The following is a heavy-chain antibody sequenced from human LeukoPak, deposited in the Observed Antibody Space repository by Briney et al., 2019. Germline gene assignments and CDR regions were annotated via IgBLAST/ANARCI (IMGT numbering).Heavy chain of an antibody. CDR1: GESFSDYY. CDR3: AGRRDWNDVLDP. D-gene: IGHD1-1*01. V-gene: IGHV4-34*01. Sequence: PSETLSLTCAVYGESFSDYYWSWIRQPPEKGLERIGQISHDGNTNYNPSLKSRVTLSTDTSKNQFSLRLTSVTTADTAIYYCAGRRDWNDVLDPWGQGTPVTVSS. J-gene: IGHJ5*02. CDR2: ISHDGNT.